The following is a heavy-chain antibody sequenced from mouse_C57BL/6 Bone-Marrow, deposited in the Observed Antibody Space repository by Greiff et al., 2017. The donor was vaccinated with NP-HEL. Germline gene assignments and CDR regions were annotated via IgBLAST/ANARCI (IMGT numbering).Heavy chain of an antibody. CDR1: GFTFSSYG. CDR3: ARPLGGGSRYAMDY. V-gene: IGHV5-6*01. D-gene: IGHD4-1*01. Sequence: EVQRVESGGDLVKPGGSLKLSCAASGFTFSSYGMSWVRQTPDKRLEWVATISSGGSYTYYPDSVKGRFTISRDNAKNTLYLQMSSLKSEDTAMYYCARPLGGGSRYAMDYWGQGTSVTVSS. CDR2: ISSGGSYT. J-gene: IGHJ4*01.